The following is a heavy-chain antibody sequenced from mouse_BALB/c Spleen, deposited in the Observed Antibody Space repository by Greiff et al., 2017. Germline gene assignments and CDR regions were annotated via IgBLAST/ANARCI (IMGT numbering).Heavy chain of an antibody. CDR1: GYTFTSYY. V-gene: IGHV1S81*02. CDR2: INPSNGGT. J-gene: IGHJ3*01. CDR3: TREGRLPLAY. Sequence: VQLQQSGAELVKPGASVKLSCKASGYTFTSYYMYWVKQRPGQGLEWIGEINPSNGGTNFNEKFKSKATLTVDKSSSTAYMQLSSLTSEDSAVYYCTREGRLPLAYWGQGTLVTVSA. D-gene: IGHD2-2*01.